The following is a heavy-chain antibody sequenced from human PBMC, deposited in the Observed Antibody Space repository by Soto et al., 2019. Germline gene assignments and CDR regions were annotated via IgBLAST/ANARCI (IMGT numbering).Heavy chain of an antibody. CDR3: AREGLGIYYYNGMDV. CDR1: GYTFTKFG. J-gene: IGHJ6*02. V-gene: IGHV1-18*01. CDR2: VSGYNGET. D-gene: IGHD6-19*01. Sequence: QVQLVQSGAEVKKPGASVKVSCKASGYTFTKFGISWVRQAPGQGLEWMGWVSGYNGETSYAQSLQGRFTMTTDTSTTTAYMELRSLRSDDTAVFYCAREGLGIYYYNGMDVWGQGTTVTVSS.